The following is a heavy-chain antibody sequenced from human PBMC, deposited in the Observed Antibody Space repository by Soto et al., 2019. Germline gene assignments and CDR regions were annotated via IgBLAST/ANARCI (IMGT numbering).Heavy chain of an antibody. Sequence: GESLKISCEGSGYTFTSYYITWARQLPGKGLEWMGRIDPSDSYTTYNPSFEGHVTISADKSIRTAYLQWTSLEASDTAMYYCARGATAIVRKGVDVWGPGTPVTVSS. D-gene: IGHD5-18*01. CDR1: GYTFTSYY. J-gene: IGHJ6*02. V-gene: IGHV5-10-1*01. CDR3: ARGATAIVRKGVDV. CDR2: IDPSDSYT.